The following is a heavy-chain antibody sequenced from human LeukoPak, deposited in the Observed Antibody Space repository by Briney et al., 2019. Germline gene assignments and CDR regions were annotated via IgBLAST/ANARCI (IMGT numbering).Heavy chain of an antibody. CDR2: INWNSDNI. D-gene: IGHD3-22*01. CDR1: GFTFNDHA. V-gene: IGHV3-9*01. CDR3: ARASYYYDTTGLGAVDI. J-gene: IGHJ3*02. Sequence: GRSLRLSCAASGFTFNDHAMYWVRQAPGKGLEWVSGINWNSDNIGYAESVKGRFTISRDDAKNSLFLQMNSLRTEDTALYYCARASYYYDTTGLGAVDIWGQGTMVTVSS.